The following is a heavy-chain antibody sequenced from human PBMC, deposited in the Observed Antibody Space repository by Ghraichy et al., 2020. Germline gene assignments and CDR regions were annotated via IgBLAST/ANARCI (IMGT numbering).Heavy chain of an antibody. D-gene: IGHD6-13*01. CDR2: IYTSGST. J-gene: IGHJ3*02. CDR1: GGSISSYY. V-gene: IGHV4-4*09. Sequence: SETLSLTCTVSGGSISSYYWSWIRQPPGKGLEWIGYIYTSGSTNHNPSLKSRVTISVDTSKNQFSLKLSSVTAADTAVYYCARHSAAGRRRDAFDIWGQGTMVTVSS. CDR3: ARHSAAGRRRDAFDI.